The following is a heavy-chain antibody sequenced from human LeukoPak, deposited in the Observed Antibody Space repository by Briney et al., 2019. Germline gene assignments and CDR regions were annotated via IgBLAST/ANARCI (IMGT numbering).Heavy chain of an antibody. D-gene: IGHD3-10*01. V-gene: IGHV5-51*01. Sequence: GESLQISCTGFGYSFSSYWIGWVRQTPGKGLEWMGIIHPGNSDISYSPSFQGQVTMSADKSISTAYLQWSSLKASDAAIYYCARRFGSGNLDYCEYWGQGTVVTVSS. J-gene: IGHJ4*02. CDR2: IHPGNSDI. CDR1: GYSFSSYW. CDR3: ARRFGSGNLDYCEY.